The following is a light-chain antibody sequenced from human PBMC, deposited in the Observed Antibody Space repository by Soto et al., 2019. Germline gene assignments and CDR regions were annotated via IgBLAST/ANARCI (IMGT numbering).Light chain of an antibody. J-gene: IGKJ4*01. CDR1: QTIRSH. V-gene: IGKV1-39*01. Sequence: DIQMTQFPSSLSASVGDRVTITCRASQTIRSHLNWYQQKPGEAPKIVIYATSTLQSGVPSRFNGSVSGTDFTLSISSLQPEDFATYYCQPTYRTPLTFGGGTKVEIK. CDR2: ATS. CDR3: QPTYRTPLT.